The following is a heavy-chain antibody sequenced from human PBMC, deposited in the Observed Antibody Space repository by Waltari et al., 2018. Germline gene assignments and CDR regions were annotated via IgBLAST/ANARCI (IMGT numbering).Heavy chain of an antibody. J-gene: IGHJ4*02. Sequence: QVQLVKSGAEVKKPGASVKVSCKASGYTFTGYYMHWVRQAPGQGLEWMGWINPNSGGTNYAQKFQGRVTMTRDTSISTAYMELSRLRSDDTAVYYCARDTGYSGYDGTVDYWGQGTLVTVSS. CDR1: GYTFTGYY. V-gene: IGHV1-2*02. CDR2: INPNSGGT. D-gene: IGHD5-12*01. CDR3: ARDTGYSGYDGTVDY.